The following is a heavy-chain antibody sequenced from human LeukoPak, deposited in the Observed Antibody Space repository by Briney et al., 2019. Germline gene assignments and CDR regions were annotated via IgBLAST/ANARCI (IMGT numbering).Heavy chain of an antibody. D-gene: IGHD3-10*01. CDR3: ARDSSYYYDSESRSNFDY. CDR1: GGSISSSNW. J-gene: IGHJ4*02. V-gene: IGHV4-4*02. Sequence: SETLSLTCAVSGGSISSSNWWSWVRQPPGKGLAWIGEIYHSGSTNYNPSLKSRVTISVDKSKNQFSLKLSSVTAADTAVYYCARDSSYYYDSESRSNFDYWGQGTLVTVSS. CDR2: IYHSGST.